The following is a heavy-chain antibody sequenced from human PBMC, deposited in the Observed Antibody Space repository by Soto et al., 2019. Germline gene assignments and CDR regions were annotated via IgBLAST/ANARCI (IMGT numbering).Heavy chain of an antibody. V-gene: IGHV1-2*02. CDR2: INPNSGGT. Sequence: QVQLVQSGAEVKKPGASVKVSCKASGYTFTGYYMHWVRQAPGQGLEWMGWINPNSGGTNYAQKFQGRVTRTRDTSISSAYMELSRLRSDDTAVYYCAREGGLEWLLHYGMDVWGQGTTVTVSS. J-gene: IGHJ6*02. CDR1: GYTFTGYY. CDR3: AREGGLEWLLHYGMDV. D-gene: IGHD3-3*01.